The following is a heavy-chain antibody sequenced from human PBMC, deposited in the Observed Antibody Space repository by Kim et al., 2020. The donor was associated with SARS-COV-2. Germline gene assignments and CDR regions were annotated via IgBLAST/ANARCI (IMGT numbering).Heavy chain of an antibody. CDR2: TDPSGDT. CDR3: ARPGSGSGTPGALHI. CDR1: VGSFSGYF. Sequence: SETLSLTCAVYVGSFSGYFWTWVRQVPGKGLEWIGETDPSGDTRYNPSLQSRVTILVDKSKNQFSLRLISVISADTAVYYCARPGSGSGTPGALHIWG. D-gene: IGHD3-10*01. V-gene: IGHV4-34*01. J-gene: IGHJ3*02.